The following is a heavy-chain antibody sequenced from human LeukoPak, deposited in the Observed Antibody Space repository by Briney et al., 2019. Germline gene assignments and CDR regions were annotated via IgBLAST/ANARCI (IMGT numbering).Heavy chain of an antibody. J-gene: IGHJ4*02. CDR2: INPNSGGT. Sequence: ASVKVSCKASGYTFTGYYMHWVRQAPGQGLEWMGWINPNSGGTNYAQKFQGRVTMTRDTSISTAYMELSRLRSDDTAVYYCARVGGRGYCSSTSCSKLDYWGQGTLVTVSS. CDR3: ARVGGRGYCSSTSCSKLDY. CDR1: GYTFTGYY. V-gene: IGHV1-2*02. D-gene: IGHD2-2*01.